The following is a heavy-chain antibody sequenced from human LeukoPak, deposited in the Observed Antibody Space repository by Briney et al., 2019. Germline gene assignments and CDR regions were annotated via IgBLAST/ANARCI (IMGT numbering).Heavy chain of an antibody. CDR2: IYTSGST. D-gene: IGHD2-2*01. Sequence: SQTLSLTCTVSGGSISSGSYYWSWIRQPAGKGLEWIGRIYTSGSTNYNPSLKSRVTISVDTSKNQFSLKLSSVTAADTAVYYCARLGEYQLLYYFDYWGQGTLVTVSS. CDR3: ARLGEYQLLYYFDY. CDR1: GGSISSGSYY. J-gene: IGHJ4*02. V-gene: IGHV4-61*02.